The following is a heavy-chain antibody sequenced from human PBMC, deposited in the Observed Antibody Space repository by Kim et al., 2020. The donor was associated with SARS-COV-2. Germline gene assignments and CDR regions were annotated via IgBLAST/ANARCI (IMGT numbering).Heavy chain of an antibody. CDR2: ISSSSSNI. V-gene: IGHV3-21*01. D-gene: IGHD5-12*01. CDR3: ARRGRERWLQATPIDY. CDR1: GFTFSSYS. Sequence: GGSLRLSCAASGFTFSSYSMNGVRQAPGMGLEWVASISSSSSNINYADSVKGRFTISRDNAKNSLYLQMNSLRAEDTAVYYWARRGRERWLQATPIDYCGQGTLVSVSS. J-gene: IGHJ4*02.